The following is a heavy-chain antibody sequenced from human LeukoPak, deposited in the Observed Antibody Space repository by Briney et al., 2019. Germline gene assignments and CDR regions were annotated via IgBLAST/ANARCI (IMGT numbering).Heavy chain of an antibody. V-gene: IGHV4-39*01. CDR3: ARLPIVGAIHFDY. D-gene: IGHD1-26*01. CDR1: GFTFSSYW. CDR2: IYYSGST. J-gene: IGHJ4*02. Sequence: PGGSLRLSCAASGFTFSSYWMTWVRQPPGKGLEWIGSIYYSGSTYHNPSLKSRVTISVDTSKNQFSLKLSSVTAADTAVYYCARLPIVGAIHFDYWGQGTLVTVSS.